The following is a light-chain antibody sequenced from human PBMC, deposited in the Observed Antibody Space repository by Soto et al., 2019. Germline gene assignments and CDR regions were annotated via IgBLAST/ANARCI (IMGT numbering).Light chain of an antibody. J-gene: IGLJ7*01. CDR2: EVS. CDR1: SSDVGSYKL. V-gene: IGLV2-23*02. Sequence: QSALTQPASVSGSPGQSITISFTGTSSDVGSYKLVSWYQQHPGKAPKLMISEVSKRPSGISDHFSGSKSGSTASLTISGLQAEDEADYYCCSYAGTSTHTVFGGGTQLTVL. CDR3: CSYAGTSTHTV.